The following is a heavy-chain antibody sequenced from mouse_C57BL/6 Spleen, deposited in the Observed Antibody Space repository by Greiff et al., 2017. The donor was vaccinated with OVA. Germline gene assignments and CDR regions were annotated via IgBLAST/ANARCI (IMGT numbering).Heavy chain of an antibody. J-gene: IGHJ3*01. D-gene: IGHD4-1*01. CDR1: GFNIKDYY. Sequence: VQLQQSGAELVRPGASVKLSCTASGFNIKDYYMHWVKQRPEQGLEWIGRIDPEDGDTEYAPKFQGKATMTADTSSNTAYLQLSSLTSEDTAVYYCTSNGGRAGFAYWGQGTLVTVSA. CDR2: IDPEDGDT. CDR3: TSNGGRAGFAY. V-gene: IGHV14-1*01.